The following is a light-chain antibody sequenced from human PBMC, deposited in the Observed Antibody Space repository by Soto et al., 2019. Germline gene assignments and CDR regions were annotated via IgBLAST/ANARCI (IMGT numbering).Light chain of an antibody. V-gene: IGKV3-11*01. Sequence: IVLTQSPATLSLSPGDRATLSCRANETIYNFFAWYQQKPGQAPRLLLYSASDRATGIPARFSGSGSGTDFTLTISGLEPEDFAVYYCQHRGAWPPYTFGQGTKLDIK. CDR1: ETIYNF. J-gene: IGKJ2*01. CDR2: SAS. CDR3: QHRGAWPPYT.